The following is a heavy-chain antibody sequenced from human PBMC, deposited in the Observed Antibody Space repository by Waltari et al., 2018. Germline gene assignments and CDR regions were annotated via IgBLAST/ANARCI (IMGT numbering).Heavy chain of an antibody. J-gene: IGHJ4*02. V-gene: IGHV3-21*01. CDR3: ARDRLGGGDYGGFDY. CDR2: ISSSSSYI. D-gene: IGHD4-17*01. CDR1: GFTFSSYS. Sequence: EVQLVESGGGLVKPGGSLRLSCAASGFTFSSYSMNWVRQAPGKGLEWVSSISSSSSYIYYADSVKGRFTISRDNAKNSLYLQMNSLRAEDTAVYYCARDRLGGGDYGGFDYWGQGTLVTVSS.